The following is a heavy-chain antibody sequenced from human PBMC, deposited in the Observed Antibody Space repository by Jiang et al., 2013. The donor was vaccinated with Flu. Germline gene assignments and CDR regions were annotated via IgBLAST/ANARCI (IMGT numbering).Heavy chain of an antibody. V-gene: IGHV3-7*01. Sequence: GGSLRLSCAASTVTFSSYWMTWVRQAPGKGLEWVANIKEDGSEKYYVDSVKGRFIITRDNAMNSVYLQMTSLRADDTAVYYCGTGGATGYHFSRHYFFGIDVWGQGTTVIVS. D-gene: IGHD5-12*01. CDR1: TVTFSSYW. CDR3: GTGGATGYHFSRHYFFGIDV. J-gene: IGHJ6*02. CDR2: IKEDGSEK.